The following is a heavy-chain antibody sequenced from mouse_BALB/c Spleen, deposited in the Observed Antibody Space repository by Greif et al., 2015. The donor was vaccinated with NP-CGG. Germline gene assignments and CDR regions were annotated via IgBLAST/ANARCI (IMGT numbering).Heavy chain of an antibody. CDR1: GYTFTSYW. CDR3: ASGGYYGSWDY. Sequence: VQLQQSGAELAKPGASVKMSCKASGYTFTSYWMHWVKQRPGQGLEWIGYINPSTGYTEYNQKFKDKATLTADKSSSTAYMQLSSLTSEDSAVYYCASGGYYGSWDYWGQGTSVTVSS. D-gene: IGHD1-1*01. V-gene: IGHV1-7*01. CDR2: INPSTGYT. J-gene: IGHJ4*01.